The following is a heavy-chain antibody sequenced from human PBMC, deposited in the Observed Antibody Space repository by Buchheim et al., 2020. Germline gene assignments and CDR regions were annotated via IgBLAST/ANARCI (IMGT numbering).Heavy chain of an antibody. V-gene: IGHV3-33*01. CDR3: ARDPDSSGYYKVYYFDY. D-gene: IGHD3-22*01. Sequence: VQLVESGGGVVQPGRSLRLSCAASGFTFSSYGMHWVRQAPGKGLEWVAVIWYDGSNKYYADSVKGRFTISRDNSKNTLYLQMNSLRAEDTAVYYCARDPDSSGYYKVYYFDYWGQGTL. J-gene: IGHJ4*02. CDR2: IWYDGSNK. CDR1: GFTFSSYG.